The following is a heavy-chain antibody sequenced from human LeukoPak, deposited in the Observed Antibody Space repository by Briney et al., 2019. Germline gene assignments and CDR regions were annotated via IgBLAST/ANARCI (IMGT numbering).Heavy chain of an antibody. Sequence: GGSLRLSCAASGFTFSSYEMNWVRQAPGKGLEWVSYISSSGSTIYYADSVKGRFTISRDNAKNSLHLQMNSLRAEDTAVYYCARVGGGYYYGSGSYGYYYYGMDVWGQGTTVTVSS. CDR2: ISSSGSTI. J-gene: IGHJ6*02. CDR3: ARVGGGYYYGSGSYGYYYYGMDV. CDR1: GFTFSSYE. D-gene: IGHD3-10*01. V-gene: IGHV3-48*03.